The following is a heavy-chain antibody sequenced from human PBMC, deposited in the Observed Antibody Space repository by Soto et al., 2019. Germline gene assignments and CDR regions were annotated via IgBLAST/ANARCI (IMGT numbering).Heavy chain of an antibody. CDR3: AKEVAALDY. D-gene: IGHD6-13*01. J-gene: IGHJ4*02. V-gene: IGHV3-9*01. Sequence: VQLVESGGGLVQPGRSLRLSCAASGFTFDDYAMHWVRQAPGKGLEWVSGISWNSGSIGYADSVKGRFTISRDNAKNSLYLQMNSLRAEDTALYYCAKEVAALDYWGQGTLVTVSS. CDR1: GFTFDDYA. CDR2: ISWNSGSI.